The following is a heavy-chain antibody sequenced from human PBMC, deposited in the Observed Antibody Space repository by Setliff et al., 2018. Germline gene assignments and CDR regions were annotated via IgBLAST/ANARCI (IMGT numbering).Heavy chain of an antibody. CDR1: GYSFTGYY. J-gene: IGHJ4*02. V-gene: IGHV1-46*01. D-gene: IGHD6-13*01. CDR3: ARGGMAAAGRKGVFEY. CDR2: IHTGGGSA. Sequence: ASVKVSCKASGYSFTGYYMHWVRQAPGQGLEWMGIIHTGGGSASYAQKFQGRVTMTSDTSTSTVYMEVNSLTSDDTAIYYCARGGMAAAGRKGVFEYWCQGTVVTVSS.